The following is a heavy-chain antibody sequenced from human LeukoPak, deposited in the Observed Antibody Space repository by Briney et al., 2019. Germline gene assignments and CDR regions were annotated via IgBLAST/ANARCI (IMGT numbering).Heavy chain of an antibody. CDR3: ARTAMVIIN. CDR1: GGSISSSSYY. D-gene: IGHD5-18*01. CDR2: IYYSGST. J-gene: IGHJ6*02. Sequence: PSETLSLTCTVSGGSISSSSYYWGWIRQPPGKGLEWIGSIYYSGSTYYNPSLKGRVTISVDTSKNQFSLKLSSVTAADTAVYYCARTAMVIINWGQGTTVTVSS. V-gene: IGHV4-39*01.